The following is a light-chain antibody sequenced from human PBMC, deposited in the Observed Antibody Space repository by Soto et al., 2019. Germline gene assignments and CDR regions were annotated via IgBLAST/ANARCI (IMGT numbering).Light chain of an antibody. CDR2: SNN. V-gene: IGLV1-44*01. CDR3: AAWDDSMNGPYVV. J-gene: IGLJ2*01. Sequence: QSVLTQPPSASGTPGQRVTISCSGSSSNIGSNTVNWYQQLPGTAPKLLIYSNNQRPSAVPDRFSGSKSGTSASLAISGLQSEDEADYYCAAWDDSMNGPYVVFGGGTKLTVL. CDR1: SSNIGSNT.